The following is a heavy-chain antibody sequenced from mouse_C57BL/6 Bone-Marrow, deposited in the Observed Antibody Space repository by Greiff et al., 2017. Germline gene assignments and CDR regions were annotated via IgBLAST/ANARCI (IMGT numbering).Heavy chain of an antibody. CDR1: GYAFSSSW. CDR2: IYPGDGDT. Sequence: VQLQQSGPELVKPGASVKISCKASGYAFSSSWMNWVKQRPGKGLEWIGRIYPGDGDTNYNGKLKGKATLTADKSSSTAYMQLSSLTSEDSAVYFCAREGSSPLDAMDYWGQGTSVTVSS. J-gene: IGHJ4*01. D-gene: IGHD1-1*01. V-gene: IGHV1-82*01. CDR3: AREGSSPLDAMDY.